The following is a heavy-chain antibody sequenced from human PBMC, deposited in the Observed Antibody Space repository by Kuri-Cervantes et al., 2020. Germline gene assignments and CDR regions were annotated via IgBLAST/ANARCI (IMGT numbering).Heavy chain of an antibody. D-gene: IGHD2-15*01. J-gene: IGHJ4*02. CDR3: AGTYCSGGSCYDHFDY. CDR2: ISSSGSTI. CDR1: GFTFSDYY. Sequence: GESLKISCAASGFTFSDYYMSWIRQAPGKGLEWVSYISSSGSTIYYADSVKGRFTISRDNAKNSLYLQMNSLRAEDTAVYYCAGTYCSGGSCYDHFDYWGQGTLVTVSS. V-gene: IGHV3-11*01.